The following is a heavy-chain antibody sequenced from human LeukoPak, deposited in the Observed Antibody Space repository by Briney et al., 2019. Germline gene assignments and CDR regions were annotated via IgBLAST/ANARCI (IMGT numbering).Heavy chain of an antibody. J-gene: IGHJ6*02. CDR3: ASSVGYCSSTSCYRVYYYYGMDV. CDR2: TNSSGGRT. Sequence: ASVKVSCKASGYTYTSYYMHWVRQAPGQALEWMGITNSSGGRTSYAQKFQGRVTMTRDTSTSTVYMGLSSLRSEDTAVYYCASSVGYCSSTSCYRVYYYYGMDVWGQGTTVTVSS. V-gene: IGHV1-46*01. CDR1: GYTYTSYY. D-gene: IGHD2-2*02.